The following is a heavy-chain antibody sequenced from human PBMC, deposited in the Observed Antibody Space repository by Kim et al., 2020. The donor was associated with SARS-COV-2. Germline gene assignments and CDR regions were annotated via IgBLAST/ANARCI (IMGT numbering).Heavy chain of an antibody. J-gene: IGHJ4*02. CDR3: AKDRSGGVPGAMADH. D-gene: IGHD2-2*01. CDR1: GFSFSSYG. V-gene: IGHV3-30*18. CDR2: TSYDGSIK. Sequence: GGSLRLSCAASGFSFSSYGMHWVRQAPGKGLEWVAVTSYDGSIKYYADSLKGRFTISRDNSKNTLYLQMNSLRAEDTAVYYCAKDRSGGVPGAMADHWGQGTLVTVSS.